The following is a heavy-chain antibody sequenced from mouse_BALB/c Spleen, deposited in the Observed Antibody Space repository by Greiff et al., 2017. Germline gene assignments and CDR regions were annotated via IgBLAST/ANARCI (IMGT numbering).Heavy chain of an antibody. CDR2: ISSGGSYT. CDR3: ARHEGYGSSSWYFDV. V-gene: IGHV5-9-3*01. D-gene: IGHD1-1*01. J-gene: IGHJ1*01. Sequence: DVMLVESGGGLVKPGGSLKLSCAASGFTFSSYAMSWVRQTPEKRLEWVATISSGGSYTYYPDSVKGRFTISRDNAKNTLYLQMSSLRSEDTAMYYCARHEGYGSSSWYFDVWGAGTTVTVSS. CDR1: GFTFSSYA.